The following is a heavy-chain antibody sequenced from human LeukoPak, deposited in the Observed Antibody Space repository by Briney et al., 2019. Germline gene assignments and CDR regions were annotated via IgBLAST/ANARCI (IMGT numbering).Heavy chain of an antibody. Sequence: PGGSLRLSCAASGFTFSSYWMSWVRQAPGKGLEWVANIKQDGSEKYYVDSVKGRFTISRDNAQNPLYLQMNSLRAEDTAVYYCARDNWDDADAFDIWGQGTMVTVSS. J-gene: IGHJ3*02. D-gene: IGHD1-20*01. CDR1: GFTFSSYW. CDR3: ARDNWDDADAFDI. V-gene: IGHV3-7*01. CDR2: IKQDGSEK.